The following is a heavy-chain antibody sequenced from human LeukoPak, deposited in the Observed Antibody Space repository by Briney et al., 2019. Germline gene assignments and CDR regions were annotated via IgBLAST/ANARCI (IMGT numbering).Heavy chain of an antibody. J-gene: IGHJ6*02. CDR2: IKQDGSEK. CDR1: GFTFSSYW. CDR3: AREPVLYYYYYYGMDV. V-gene: IGHV3-7*01. Sequence: GGSLRLSCAASGFTFSSYWMSWVRQAPGKGLEWVANIKQDGSEKYYVDSVKGRLTISRDNAKNSLYLQMNSLRAEDTAVYYCAREPVLYYYYYYGMDVWGQGTTVTVSS.